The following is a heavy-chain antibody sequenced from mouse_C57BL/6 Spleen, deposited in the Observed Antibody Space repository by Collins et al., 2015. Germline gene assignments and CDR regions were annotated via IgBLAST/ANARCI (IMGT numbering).Heavy chain of an antibody. D-gene: IGHD6-1*01. Sequence: EVQLQQSGAELVRPGASVKLSCTASGFNIKDDYMHWVKQRPEQGLEWIGWIDPENGDTEYASKFQGKATITADTSSNTAYLQLSSLTSEDTAVYYCTMATRFAYWGQGTLVTVSA. J-gene: IGHJ3*01. V-gene: IGHV14-4*01. CDR1: GFNIKDDY. CDR3: TMATRFAY. CDR2: IDPENGDT.